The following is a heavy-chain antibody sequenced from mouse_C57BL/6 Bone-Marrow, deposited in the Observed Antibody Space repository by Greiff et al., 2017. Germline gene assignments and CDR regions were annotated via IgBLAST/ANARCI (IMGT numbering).Heavy chain of an antibody. D-gene: IGHD2-4*01. CDR3: ARNSLIYYDPYYFDY. Sequence: VQLQQSGPGLVAPSQSLSITCTVSGFSLTSYAISWVRQPPGKGLEWLGVIWTGGGTNYNSALKSRLSISKDNSKSQVFLKMNSLQTDDTARYYCARNSLIYYDPYYFDYWGQGTTLTVSS. CDR2: IWTGGGT. J-gene: IGHJ2*01. V-gene: IGHV2-9-1*01. CDR1: GFSLTSYA.